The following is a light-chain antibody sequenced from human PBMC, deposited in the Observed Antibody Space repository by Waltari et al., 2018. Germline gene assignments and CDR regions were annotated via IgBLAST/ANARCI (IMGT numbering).Light chain of an antibody. J-gene: IGKJ4*01. Sequence: DIMMTQSPAALSASPGERATLSCRASQSVRTLLAWYQQKRVQAPRLLIYDASTRATGIPARFSGSGSGTEFTLTISSLQSEDFAVYYCQQYDKWPVTFGGGTKVEIK. CDR1: QSVRTL. CDR3: QQYDKWPVT. V-gene: IGKV3-15*01. CDR2: DAS.